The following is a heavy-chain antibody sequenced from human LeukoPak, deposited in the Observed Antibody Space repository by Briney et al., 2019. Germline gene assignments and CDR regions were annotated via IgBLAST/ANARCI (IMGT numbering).Heavy chain of an antibody. CDR3: ARDTTAWARDY. CDR1: VFTFSAFS. D-gene: IGHD1-26*01. J-gene: IGHJ4*02. CDR2: TSSDSAYI. Sequence: PVGSLRLSRAPSVFTFSAFSMSSVRDAPRKGLEWVSVTSSDSAYIYYADSVKGRFTVSRDNAKNSLFLHMSRLGAEDTAVYDCARDTTAWARDYWGQGTLVTVSS. V-gene: IGHV3-21*01.